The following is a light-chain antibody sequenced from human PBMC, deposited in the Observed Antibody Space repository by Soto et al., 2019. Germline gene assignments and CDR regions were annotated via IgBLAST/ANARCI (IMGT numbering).Light chain of an antibody. CDR1: QSVSSN. CDR3: QQYNNWPRT. Sequence: VMTQSPATLSVAPGERTTLSCRASQSVSSNLAWYQQKPGQAPRLLIYGASTRAPGIPARFSGSGSGTDFTLTISSLQSEDFAVYYCQQYNNWPRTFGQGTKVDI. V-gene: IGKV3-15*01. CDR2: GAS. J-gene: IGKJ1*01.